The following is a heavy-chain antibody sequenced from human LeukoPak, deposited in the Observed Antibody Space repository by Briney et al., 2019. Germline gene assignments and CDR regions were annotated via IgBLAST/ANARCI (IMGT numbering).Heavy chain of an antibody. V-gene: IGHV3-7*01. CDR2: IKQDGSEK. J-gene: IGHJ6*03. CDR1: GFTFSSYW. Sequence: GGSLRLSCAASGFTFSSYWMSWVRQAPGKGLEWVANIKQDGSEKYYVDPVKGRFTISRDNAKNSLYLQMNSLRAEDTAVYYCARVSSSWSGGYYYYMDVWGKGTTVTVSS. D-gene: IGHD6-13*01. CDR3: ARVSSSWSGGYYYYMDV.